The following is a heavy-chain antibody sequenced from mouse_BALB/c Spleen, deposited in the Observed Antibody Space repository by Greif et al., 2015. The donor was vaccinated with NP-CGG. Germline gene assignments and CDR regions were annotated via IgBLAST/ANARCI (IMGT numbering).Heavy chain of an antibody. Sequence: EVQLQQSGAELVKPGASVKLSCTASGFNIKDTYMHWVKQRPEQGLEWIGRIDPANGNTKYDPKFQGKATITADTSSNTAYLQLSSLTSEDTAVYYCARPATYSSWFAYWGQGTLVTVSA. D-gene: IGHD1-2*01. CDR3: ARPATYSSWFAY. V-gene: IGHV14-3*02. CDR1: GFNIKDTY. CDR2: IDPANGNT. J-gene: IGHJ3*01.